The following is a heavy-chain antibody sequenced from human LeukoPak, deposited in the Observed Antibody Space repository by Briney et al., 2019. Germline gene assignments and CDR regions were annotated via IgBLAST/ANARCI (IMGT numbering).Heavy chain of an antibody. CDR1: GFTFSSSA. D-gene: IGHD2-15*01. J-gene: IGHJ4*02. CDR3: AKQLGYCSDGSCYFPY. V-gene: IGHV3-23*01. CDR2: ISNNGGYT. Sequence: GGSLRLSCAASGFTFSSSAMSWVRQAPGKGLEWVSAISNNGGYTYYADSVQGRFTISRDNSKSTLCLQMNSLRAEDTAVYYCAKQLGYCSDGSCYFPYWAQGTLVTVSS.